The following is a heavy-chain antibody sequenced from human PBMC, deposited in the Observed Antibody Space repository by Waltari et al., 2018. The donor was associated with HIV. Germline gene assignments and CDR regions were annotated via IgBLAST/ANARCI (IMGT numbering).Heavy chain of an antibody. CDR2: VWYDGKNK. D-gene: IGHD3-22*01. CDR1: GFTFSSYG. CDR3: ARTPYDTSGYCFDY. J-gene: IGHJ4*02. V-gene: IGHV3-33*01. Sequence: QVQLVESGGGVVQPGWSLRLSCAASGFTFSSYGMHWVRQAPGKGLEWLAVVWYDGKNKYYAESVKGRFTVSRDNSKNTLFLQMNSLRVDDTAVYYCARTPYDTSGYCFDYWGQGTLVTVSS.